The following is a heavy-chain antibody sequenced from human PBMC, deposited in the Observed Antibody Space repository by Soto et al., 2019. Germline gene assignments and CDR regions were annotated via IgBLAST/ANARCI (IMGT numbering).Heavy chain of an antibody. J-gene: IGHJ6*02. CDR2: IDPNSGAT. V-gene: IGHV1-2*02. D-gene: IGHD5-18*01. CDR1: GYILTGYS. CDR3: ARGYGSSPNMELRFGMDV. Sequence: QVYLVQSGAEVRRPGASVKVSCTAFGYILTGYSLHWVRQAPGQGLKWMGWIDPNSGATNSAERFHGRVSMTRDTSISAAYLELSSLRSDDTAVYYCARGYGSSPNMELRFGMDVWGQGTTISVSS.